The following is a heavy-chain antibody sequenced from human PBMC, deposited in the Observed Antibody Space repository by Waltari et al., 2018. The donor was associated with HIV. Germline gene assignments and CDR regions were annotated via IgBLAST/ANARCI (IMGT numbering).Heavy chain of an antibody. CDR3: ARLKYSSGFFDY. Sequence: QVQLVESGGGLVNTGGSLRLSGATSGLNFSDYYITWIRQAPGKGLEWVSYIRSDTDTIYYADSVKGRFTISRDNAKNSLYLQMNRLSVEDTAVYYCARLKYSSGFFDYWGQGALVTVSS. V-gene: IGHV3-11*01. CDR1: GLNFSDYY. D-gene: IGHD6-19*01. J-gene: IGHJ4*02. CDR2: IRSDTDTI.